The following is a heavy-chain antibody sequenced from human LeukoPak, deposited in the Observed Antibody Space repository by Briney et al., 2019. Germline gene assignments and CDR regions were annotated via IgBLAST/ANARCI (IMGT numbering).Heavy chain of an antibody. V-gene: IGHV3-7*01. D-gene: IGHD3-10*01. CDR1: GFTFRDYW. J-gene: IGHJ4*02. Sequence: GGSLRLSCEASGFTFRDYWMTWVRQAPGKGLEWVANVKQDGTEKFYVDSVKGRFTISRDNAKNSLYLQMNSLRAEDTAVYYCARDGVGYYGSGSYYPPYFFDYWGQGTLVTVSS. CDR2: VKQDGTEK. CDR3: ARDGVGYYGSGSYYPPYFFDY.